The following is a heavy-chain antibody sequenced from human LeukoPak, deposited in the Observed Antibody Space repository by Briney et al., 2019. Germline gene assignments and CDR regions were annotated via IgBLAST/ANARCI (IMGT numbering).Heavy chain of an antibody. CDR3: VRGGSKAAATFDY. Sequence: PSETLSLTCTVSGGSISGYYWSWLRQPAGKGLEGIGQIYISGSTNYNPSLKSRVTMSGDTSKNQFSLKLSSVTAADTAVYHCVRGGSKAAATFDYWGQGTLVTVSS. CDR1: GGSISGYY. J-gene: IGHJ4*02. D-gene: IGHD2-15*01. V-gene: IGHV4-4*07. CDR2: IYISGST.